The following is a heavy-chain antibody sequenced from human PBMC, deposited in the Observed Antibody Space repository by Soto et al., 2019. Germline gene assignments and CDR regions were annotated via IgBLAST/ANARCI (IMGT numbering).Heavy chain of an antibody. V-gene: IGHV3-30*18. D-gene: IGHD3-9*01. CDR1: GFIFSSYG. CDR3: AKTIHGNAFDI. Sequence: QVQLVASGGGVVQPGRSLRLSCAASGFIFSSYGMYWVRQAPGKGLEWVAVISYDGSNKYYADSVKGRFTISRDNSKNTLYLQMNSLRAEDTAVYYCAKTIHGNAFDIWGQGTMVTVSS. CDR2: ISYDGSNK. J-gene: IGHJ3*02.